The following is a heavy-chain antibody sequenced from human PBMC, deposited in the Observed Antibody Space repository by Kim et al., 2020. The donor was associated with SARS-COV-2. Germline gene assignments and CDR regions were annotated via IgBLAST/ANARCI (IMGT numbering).Heavy chain of an antibody. V-gene: IGHV3-7*01. J-gene: IGHJ6*02. CDR1: GFTFSSYW. CDR2: IKQDGSEK. Sequence: GGSLRLSCAASGFTFSSYWMSWVRQAPGKGLEWVANIKQDGSEKYYVDSVKGRFTISRDNAKNSLYLQMNSLRAEDTAVYYCARVSLSAWDYDIWTGYPSALGYGMDVWGQGTTVTVSS. D-gene: IGHD3-9*01. CDR3: ARVSLSAWDYDIWTGYPSALGYGMDV.